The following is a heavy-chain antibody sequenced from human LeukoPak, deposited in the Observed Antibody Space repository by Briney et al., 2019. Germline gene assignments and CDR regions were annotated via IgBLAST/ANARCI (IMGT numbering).Heavy chain of an antibody. CDR1: GYSISSGYY. V-gene: IGHV4-38-2*02. Sequence: SETLSLTCTVPGYSISSGYYWGWIRPPPGKGLEWIGSIYHSGSTYYNPSLKSRVTISVDTSNNQFSLKLSSVTAADTAVYYCARAIWPIYANWFDPWGQGTLVSVPS. CDR2: IYHSGST. CDR3: ARAIWPIYANWFDP. J-gene: IGHJ5*02. D-gene: IGHD2/OR15-2a*01.